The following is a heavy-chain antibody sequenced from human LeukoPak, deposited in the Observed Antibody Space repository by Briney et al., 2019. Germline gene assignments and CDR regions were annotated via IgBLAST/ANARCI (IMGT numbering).Heavy chain of an antibody. D-gene: IGHD3-22*01. CDR3: AKGRSGYYSNGDY. CDR1: GFTFSSYS. CDR2: ISSSSSYI. Sequence: GGSLRLSCAASGFTFSSYSMNWVRQAPGKGLEWVSSISSSSSYIYYADSVKGRFTISRDNAKNSLYLQMNILRAEDTALYYCAKGRSGYYSNGDYWGQGTLVTVSS. J-gene: IGHJ4*02. V-gene: IGHV3-21*04.